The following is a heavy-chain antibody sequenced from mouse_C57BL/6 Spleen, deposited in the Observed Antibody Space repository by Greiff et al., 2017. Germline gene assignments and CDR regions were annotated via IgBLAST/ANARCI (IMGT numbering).Heavy chain of an antibody. CDR3: ARDRYDYAGYAMDY. CDR2: ISDGGSYT. CDR1: GFTFSSYA. Sequence: EVQRVESGGGLVKPGGSLKLSCAASGFTFSSYAMSWVRQTPEKRLEWVATISDGGSYTYYPDNVKGRFTISRDNAKNNLYLQMSQLKSEDAAMYYCARDRYDYAGYAMDYWGQGTSVTVSS. J-gene: IGHJ4*01. D-gene: IGHD2-4*01. V-gene: IGHV5-4*01.